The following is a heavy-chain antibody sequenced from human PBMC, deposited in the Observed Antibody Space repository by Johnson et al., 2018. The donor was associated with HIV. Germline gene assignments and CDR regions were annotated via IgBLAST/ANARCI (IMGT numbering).Heavy chain of an antibody. Sequence: QMLLVESGGGLVQPGRSLRLSCGGSGFTFRNYDLHWVRQAPGKGLEWVSVIYSGGSTYYADSVQGRFTISRDNSKNTLYLQMNSLRAEDTAVYYCTKGRIFGVVMEAFDIWGQGTMVTVSS. CDR3: TKGRIFGVVMEAFDI. D-gene: IGHD3-3*01. CDR1: GFTFRNYD. V-gene: IGHV3-NL1*01. CDR2: IYSGGST. J-gene: IGHJ3*02.